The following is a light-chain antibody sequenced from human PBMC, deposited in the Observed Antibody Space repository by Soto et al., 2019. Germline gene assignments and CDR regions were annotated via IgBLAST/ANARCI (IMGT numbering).Light chain of an antibody. J-gene: IGKJ5*01. V-gene: IGKV3-11*01. Sequence: EIVLTQSPATLSLWPGETATLSCRASQSVGSYLSWYQQKPGQAPRLLIDDSSVRAPGIPARFSGSGSGTDFTLTISSLEPEDFALYYCQQRSSWITFGQGTRLEIE. CDR2: DSS. CDR1: QSVGSY. CDR3: QQRSSWIT.